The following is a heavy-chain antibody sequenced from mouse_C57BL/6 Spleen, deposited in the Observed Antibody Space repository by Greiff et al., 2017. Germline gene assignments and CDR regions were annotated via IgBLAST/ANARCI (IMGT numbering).Heavy chain of an antibody. CDR3: ARWGGSSFDY. J-gene: IGHJ2*01. D-gene: IGHD1-1*01. V-gene: IGHV5-17*01. CDR2: ISSGSSTI. CDR1: GFTFSDYG. Sequence: EVKLMESGGGLVKPGGSLKLSCAASGFTFSDYGMHWVRQAPEKGLEWVAYISSGSSTIYYADTVKGRFTISRDNAKNTLFLHMTSLSSEDAAMYYCARWGGSSFDYWGKGTTLTVSS.